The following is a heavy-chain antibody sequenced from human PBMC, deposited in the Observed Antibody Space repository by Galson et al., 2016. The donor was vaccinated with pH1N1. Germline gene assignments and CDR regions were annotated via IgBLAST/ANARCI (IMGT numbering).Heavy chain of an antibody. CDR1: GFTFSDYY. J-gene: IGHJ5*02. D-gene: IGHD2-21*02. Sequence: SLRLSCAVSGFTFSDYYMNWVRQAPGKGLEWVSYITSSGSYADYADSVKGRFIISRDNAKNSLFLQMNSLRAEDTAVYYCARDPSVSYCGCDCSPSWGPGTLVIVSP. CDR3: ARDPSVSYCGCDCSPS. CDR2: ITSSGSYA. V-gene: IGHV3-11*05.